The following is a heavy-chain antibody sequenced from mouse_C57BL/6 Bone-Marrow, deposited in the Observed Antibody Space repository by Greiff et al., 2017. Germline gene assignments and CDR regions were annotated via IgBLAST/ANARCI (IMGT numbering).Heavy chain of an antibody. V-gene: IGHV1-47*01. CDR1: GYTFTTYP. CDR3: ARSSTFFYYFDD. D-gene: IGHD5-1*01. CDR2: FHPYNDDT. J-gene: IGHJ2*01. Sequence: VQLQQSGAELVKPGASVTMSCKASGYTFTTYPIEWMKQNHGKSLEWIGNFHPYNDDTKYNEKFKGKATLTVEKSSNTVYLELSRLTSDDSAVYDCARSSTFFYYFDDWGKGTTLTVSS.